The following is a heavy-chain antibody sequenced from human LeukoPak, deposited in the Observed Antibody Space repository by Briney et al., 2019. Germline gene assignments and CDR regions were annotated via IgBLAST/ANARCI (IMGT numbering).Heavy chain of an antibody. CDR1: GGSISSGSYY. D-gene: IGHD3-22*01. J-gene: IGHJ3*02. CDR2: IYTGGST. Sequence: SQTLSLTCTVSGGSISSGSYYWNWIRQPAGKGLEWIGRIYTGGSTNYNPSLKSRVNISVDTSKNQFSLKLSSVTAADTAVYYCARADGALYYYDSSGSLAFDIWGQVTMVTVSS. V-gene: IGHV4-61*02. CDR3: ARADGALYYYDSSGSLAFDI.